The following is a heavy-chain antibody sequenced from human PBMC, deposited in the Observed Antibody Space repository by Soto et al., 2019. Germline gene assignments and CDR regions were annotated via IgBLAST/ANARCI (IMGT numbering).Heavy chain of an antibody. D-gene: IGHD3-3*01. CDR1: GFTFSSYA. V-gene: IGHV3-23*01. CDR3: PNVMLLRSSEWSGSADP. J-gene: IGHJ5*02. CDR2: ISNTGGST. Sequence: EVQLLESGGGVVQPGGSLRLSCAASGFTFSSYAMSWVRQAPGKGLEWVSIISNTGGSTYYADSVKGRFTISRDDSNNTVYMQLNNLRAEDTAVYYCPNVMLLRSSEWSGSADPWGQGTLVIVSS.